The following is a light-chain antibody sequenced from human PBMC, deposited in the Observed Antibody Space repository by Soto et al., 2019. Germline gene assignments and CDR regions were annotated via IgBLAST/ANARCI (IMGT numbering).Light chain of an antibody. CDR2: EGS. CDR1: RRDVGSYNL. Sequence: SVVSQPGSVYGSPWQSITLSCNGTRRDVGSYNLVSWYQQHPGKAPKLMIYEGSKRPSGVSNRFSGSKSGNTASLTISGLQAEDEADYYCCSYAGSSTFYYGFGTGTKVTVL. V-gene: IGLV2-23*03. J-gene: IGLJ1*01. CDR3: CSYAGSSTFYYG.